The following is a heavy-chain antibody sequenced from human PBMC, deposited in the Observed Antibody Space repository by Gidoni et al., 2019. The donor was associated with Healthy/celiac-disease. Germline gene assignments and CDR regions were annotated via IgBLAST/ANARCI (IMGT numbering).Heavy chain of an antibody. J-gene: IGHJ4*02. D-gene: IGHD6-13*01. Sequence: QVQLVQSGAAVKKPGASVKVSCKASGYTFTSYYMHWVRQAPGQGLEWLGIINPSGGSTSYAQKFQGRVTMTRDTSTSTVYMELSSLRSEDTAVYYCARDGFGGSSWYAEGDYWGQGTLVTVSS. CDR2: INPSGGST. CDR1: GYTFTSYY. V-gene: IGHV1-46*01. CDR3: ARDGFGGSSWYAEGDY.